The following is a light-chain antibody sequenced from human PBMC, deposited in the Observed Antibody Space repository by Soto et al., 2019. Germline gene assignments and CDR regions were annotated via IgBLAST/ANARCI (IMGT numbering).Light chain of an antibody. CDR3: CSYAGSSTFLYV. V-gene: IGLV2-23*02. CDR2: EVS. CDR1: SSDVGSYNL. J-gene: IGLJ1*01. Sequence: QSGLSQPASGSGSPGQSITISCTGNSSDVGSYNLVSWYQQHPGKAPKLMIYEVSKRPSGVSNRFSGAKSGNTASLTISGLQAEDEADYYCCSYAGSSTFLYVFGTGTKVTVL.